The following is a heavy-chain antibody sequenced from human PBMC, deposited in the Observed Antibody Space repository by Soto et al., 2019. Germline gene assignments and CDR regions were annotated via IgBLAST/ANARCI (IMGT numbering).Heavy chain of an antibody. D-gene: IGHD2-2*01. CDR2: MYNTGST. Sequence: SETLSLTCTVSGGSISGYYWSWIRQPPGKGLEWIGYMYNTGSTVYNPSFKSRVTISVDRSKNQFSLKLGSVTAADTAVYYCARVPDRWGQGTLVTVSS. CDR1: GGSISGYY. V-gene: IGHV4-59*12. CDR3: ARVPDR. J-gene: IGHJ5*02.